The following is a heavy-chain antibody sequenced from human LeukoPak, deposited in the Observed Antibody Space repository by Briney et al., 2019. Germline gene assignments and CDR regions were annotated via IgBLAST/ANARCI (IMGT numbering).Heavy chain of an antibody. J-gene: IGHJ4*02. CDR3: AKDIFTMVRGVVDY. CDR2: ISWNSGSI. V-gene: IGHV3-9*01. CDR1: GFTFDDYA. D-gene: IGHD3-10*01. Sequence: GGSLRLSCAASGFTFDDYAMHWVRQAPGKGLEWVSGISWNSGSIGYADSVKGRFTTSRDNAKNSLYLQMNSLRAEDTALYYCAKDIFTMVRGVVDYWGQGTLVTVSS.